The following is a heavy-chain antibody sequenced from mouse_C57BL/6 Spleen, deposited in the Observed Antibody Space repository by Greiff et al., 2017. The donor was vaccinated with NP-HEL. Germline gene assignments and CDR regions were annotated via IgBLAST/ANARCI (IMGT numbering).Heavy chain of an antibody. D-gene: IGHD2-2*01. CDR1: GYTFTDYY. V-gene: IGHV1-26*01. Sequence: EVQLQQSGPELVKPGASVKISCKASGYTFTDYYMNWVKQSHGKSLEWIGDINPNNGGTSYNQKFKGKATLTVDKSSSTAYMELRSLTSEDSAVYYCARSDYGYDEWFAYWGQGTLVTVSA. CDR2: INPNNGGT. CDR3: ARSDYGYDEWFAY. J-gene: IGHJ3*01.